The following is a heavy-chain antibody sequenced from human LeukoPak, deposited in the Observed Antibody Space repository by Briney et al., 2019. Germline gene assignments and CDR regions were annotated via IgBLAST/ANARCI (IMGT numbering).Heavy chain of an antibody. V-gene: IGHV1-46*01. CDR3: ARDGYQRYYFDY. Sequence: ASVKVSCKASGYTLTNYYTHWVRQAPGQGLEWMGIINPSGGTTSYAQNFQGRVTMTRDTSTSTVYMELSSLRSEDTAVYFCARDGYQRYYFDYWGQGTLVTVSS. CDR1: GYTLTNYY. CDR2: INPSGGTT. J-gene: IGHJ4*02. D-gene: IGHD2-2*01.